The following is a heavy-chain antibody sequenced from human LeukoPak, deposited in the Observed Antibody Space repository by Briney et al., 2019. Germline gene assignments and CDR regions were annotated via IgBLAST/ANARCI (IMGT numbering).Heavy chain of an antibody. V-gene: IGHV3-66*01. CDR3: ARCSGSSTYHSDDY. CDR2: IYSGGST. CDR1: GFTVSSNY. Sequence: GGSLRLSCAASGFTVSSNYMSWVRQAPGKGLEWVSVIYSGGSTYYADSVKGRFTISRDNSKNTLNLQMNSLRAEDAAVYYCARCSGSSTYHSDDYWGQGTLVTVSS. J-gene: IGHJ4*02. D-gene: IGHD2-15*01.